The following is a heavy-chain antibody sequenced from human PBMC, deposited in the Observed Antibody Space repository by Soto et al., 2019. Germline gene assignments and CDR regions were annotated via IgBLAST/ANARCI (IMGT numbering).Heavy chain of an antibody. J-gene: IGHJ6*02. CDR2: IIPIFGTA. D-gene: IGHD6-13*01. V-gene: IGHV1-69*13. CDR1: GGTFSSYA. CDR3: AGRGYSSSWYYYYYYGMDV. Sequence: GASVKVSCKASGGTFSSYAISWVRQAPGQGLEWMGGIIPIFGTANYAQKFQGRVTITADESTSTAYMELSSLRSEDTAVYYCAGRGYSSSWYYYYYYGMDVWGQGTTVTVSS.